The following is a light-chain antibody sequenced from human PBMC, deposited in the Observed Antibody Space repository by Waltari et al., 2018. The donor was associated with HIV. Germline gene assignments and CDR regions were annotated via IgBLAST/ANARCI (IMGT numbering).Light chain of an antibody. Sequence: QFALTQPASVSGSPGQSITISCTGTSSDIGYYNYVSWFQQHPGKAPKLMIYEVSKRPSGVSNRFSGFKAGNTASLTSSGRQAEDEADYVFSSLTNSATLSVLFGGGTKLTVL. J-gene: IGLJ3*02. V-gene: IGLV2-14*01. CDR2: EVS. CDR1: SSDIGYYNY. CDR3: SSLTNSATLSVL.